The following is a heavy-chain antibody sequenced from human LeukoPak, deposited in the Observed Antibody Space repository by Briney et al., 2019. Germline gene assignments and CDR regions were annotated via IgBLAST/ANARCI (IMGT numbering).Heavy chain of an antibody. CDR3: ARGGPGSGWHYYLDY. D-gene: IGHD3-22*01. J-gene: IGHJ4*02. V-gene: IGHV4-59*01. CDR2: ISYSGAT. CDR1: GGSISTYY. Sequence: SETLSLTCTVSGGSISTYYWNWIRQPPGKGLEWIGYISYSGATNYDPSLKSRITISLDTSKHQFSLILNSVAAADTAVYYCARGGPGSGWHYYLDYWGQGTLVTVPS.